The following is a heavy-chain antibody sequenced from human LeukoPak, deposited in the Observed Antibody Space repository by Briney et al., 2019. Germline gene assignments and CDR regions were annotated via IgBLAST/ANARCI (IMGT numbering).Heavy chain of an antibody. CDR1: GFIFSDYA. J-gene: IGHJ4*02. V-gene: IGHV3-30*04. D-gene: IGHD2-2*01. Sequence: PGRSLRLSCAASGFIFSDYAMHWVRQAPGKGLEWVAVISSDGKNKRYADSVNGRFTISRDNSRNTLYLQMNSLRAEDTAVYYCATRDCSSSTCYPNWGQGTQVTVSS. CDR2: ISSDGKNK. CDR3: ATRDCSSSTCYPN.